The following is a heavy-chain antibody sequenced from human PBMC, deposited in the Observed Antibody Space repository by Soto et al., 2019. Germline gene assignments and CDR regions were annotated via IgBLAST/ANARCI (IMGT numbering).Heavy chain of an antibody. D-gene: IGHD3-22*01. CDR3: AREISGYYYDSSGYYYPEYYFDY. Sequence: GGSLRLSCTASGFTFSSYWMHWVRQAPGKGLVWVSRINSDGSSANYADSVKGRFTISRDNAKNTLYLQMNSLRAEDTAVYYCAREISGYYYDSSGYYYPEYYFDYWGQGTLVTVSS. CDR1: GFTFSSYW. CDR2: INSDGSSA. J-gene: IGHJ4*02. V-gene: IGHV3-74*01.